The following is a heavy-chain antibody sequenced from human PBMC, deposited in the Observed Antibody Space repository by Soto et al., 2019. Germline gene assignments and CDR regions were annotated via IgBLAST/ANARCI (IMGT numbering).Heavy chain of an antibody. Sequence: PXQTLSLPCTVSGGSISRGCYYWSWLRQHPGKVLEWIVYIYYSGSTYYNPSLKSRVTISVDTSKNQFSLKLSSVTAADTAVYYCARDKRGRASQVYGMDVWGQGTTVTVSS. CDR3: ARDKRGRASQVYGMDV. CDR2: IYYSGST. D-gene: IGHD3-16*01. J-gene: IGHJ6*02. CDR1: GGSISRGCYY. V-gene: IGHV4-31*03.